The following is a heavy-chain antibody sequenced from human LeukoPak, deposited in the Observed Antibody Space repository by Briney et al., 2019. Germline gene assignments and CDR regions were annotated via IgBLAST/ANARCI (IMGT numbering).Heavy chain of an antibody. CDR3: ARHDYGESNRFDP. CDR1: GGSITSSYYY. CDR2: IYYSGST. J-gene: IGHJ5*02. D-gene: IGHD4-17*01. V-gene: IGHV4-39*01. Sequence: SETLSLTCTVSGGSITSSYYYWGWIRQPPGKGLEWIGSIYYSGSTYYNPSLKSRVTISVDTSKKQFFLKLSSVTAADTGVYYCARHDYGESNRFDPWGQGTLVTVSS.